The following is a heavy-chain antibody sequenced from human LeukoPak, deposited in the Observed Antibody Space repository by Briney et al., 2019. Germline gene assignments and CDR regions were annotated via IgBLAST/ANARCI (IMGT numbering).Heavy chain of an antibody. Sequence: GGSLKLSCAASGFTFSGSVMHWVRQAPGKGLEWVAVISYDGSNKYYADSVKGRFTISRDNSKNTLYLQMNSLRAEDTAVYYCARDGASGGTFDIWGQGAMVTVSS. V-gene: IGHV3-30-3*01. D-gene: IGHD1-26*01. CDR3: ARDGASGGTFDI. CDR2: ISYDGSNK. CDR1: GFTFSGSV. J-gene: IGHJ3*02.